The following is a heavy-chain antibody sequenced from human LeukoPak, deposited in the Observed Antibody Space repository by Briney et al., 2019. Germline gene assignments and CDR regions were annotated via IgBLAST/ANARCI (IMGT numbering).Heavy chain of an antibody. Sequence: GGSLRLPCAASKFTFSTFAMHWVRQAPGKGPEWVALTSNDGSSKYYTDSVKGRFTISRDNSKNTLYLQMNSLRAEDTAVYYCAREGGDLRWKNRFDFWGQGTLVTVSS. CDR1: KFTFSTFA. V-gene: IGHV3-30-3*01. J-gene: IGHJ4*02. CDR3: AREGGDLRWKNRFDF. D-gene: IGHD4-23*01. CDR2: TSNDGSSK.